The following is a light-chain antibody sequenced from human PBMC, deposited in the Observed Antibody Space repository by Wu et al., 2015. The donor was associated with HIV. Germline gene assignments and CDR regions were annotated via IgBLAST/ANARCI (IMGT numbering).Light chain of an antibody. J-gene: IGKJ1*01. CDR3: QQCGSSPWT. CDR1: QSVSSRY. CDR2: STS. Sequence: EIVLTQSPGTLSLSPGERATLSCRASQSVSSRYVVWYQQKLGQAPRLLMYSTSSRATGIPDRFSGSGSGTDFTLTISRLEPEDFAVYYCQQCGSSPWTFGQGTKVEIK. V-gene: IGKV3-20*01.